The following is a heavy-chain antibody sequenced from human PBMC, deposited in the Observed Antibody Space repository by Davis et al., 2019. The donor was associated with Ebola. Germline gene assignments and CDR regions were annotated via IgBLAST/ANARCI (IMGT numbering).Heavy chain of an antibody. CDR3: TTQWLVLFARDY. J-gene: IGHJ4*02. Sequence: AASVKVSCAASGFTFSGSTMHWVRQASGKGLEWVGRIRSKANSYATAYAASVKGRFTISRDDSKNTAYLQMNSLKTEDTAVYYCTTQWLVLFARDYWGQGTLVTVSS. CDR2: IRSKANSYAT. CDR1: GFTFSGST. D-gene: IGHD6-19*01. V-gene: IGHV3-73*01.